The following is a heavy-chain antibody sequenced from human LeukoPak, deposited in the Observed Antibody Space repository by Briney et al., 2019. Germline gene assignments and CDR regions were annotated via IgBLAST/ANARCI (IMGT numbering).Heavy chain of an antibody. Sequence: ASVKVSCKASGYTFTSYGISWVRQAPGQGLEWMGWISAYNGNTNYAQKLQGRVTMTTDTSTSTAYMELRSLRSDDTAVYYCARAILRPGGVKQYYFDYWGQGTLVTVSS. V-gene: IGHV1-18*01. J-gene: IGHJ4*02. D-gene: IGHD3-3*01. CDR2: ISAYNGNT. CDR3: ARAILRPGGVKQYYFDY. CDR1: GYTFTSYG.